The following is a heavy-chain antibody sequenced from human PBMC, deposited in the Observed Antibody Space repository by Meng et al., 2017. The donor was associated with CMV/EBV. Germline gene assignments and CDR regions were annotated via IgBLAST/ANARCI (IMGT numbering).Heavy chain of an antibody. J-gene: IGHJ6*02. CDR2: ISSSSSYI. CDR1: GFTFSSYS. CDR3: ARDDPPYNWHPYYYGMDV. D-gene: IGHD1-20*01. Sequence: GGSLRLSCAASGFTFSSYSMNWVRQAPGKGLEWVSSISSSSSYIYYADSVKGRFTISRDNAKNSLYLQMNSLRAEDTAVYYCARDDPPYNWHPYYYGMDVWGQGTTVTVS. V-gene: IGHV3-21*01.